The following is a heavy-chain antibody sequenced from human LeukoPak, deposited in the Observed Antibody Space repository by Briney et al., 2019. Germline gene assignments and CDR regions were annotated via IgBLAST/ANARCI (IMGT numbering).Heavy chain of an antibody. CDR2: IYSSGST. CDR1: GGSISSSNW. V-gene: IGHV4-4*02. D-gene: IGHD1-26*01. CDR3: ARGRGESGTSYWTHFDY. Sequence: SETLSLTCAVSGGSISSSNWWSWVRQPAGKGLESSERIYSSGSTNYNPSLKSRVTMSVDTSKNQFSLNLSSVTAADTAFYYCARGRGESGTSYWTHFDYWGQGTLVTVSS. J-gene: IGHJ4*02.